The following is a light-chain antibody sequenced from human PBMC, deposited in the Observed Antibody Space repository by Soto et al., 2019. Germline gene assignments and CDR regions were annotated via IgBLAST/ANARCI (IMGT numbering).Light chain of an antibody. Sequence: QSALIQPPSVSGSPGQSVTISCTGTSSDVGSYDYVSWYQQHPGTVPKPMIYSVTTQPSGVPDRFSGSRSGNSASMTISGLQAEDEADYSCCSYTSSATDVFETGTKLTVL. CDR2: SVT. V-gene: IGLV2-11*01. CDR1: SSDVGSYDY. CDR3: CSYTSSATDV. J-gene: IGLJ1*01.